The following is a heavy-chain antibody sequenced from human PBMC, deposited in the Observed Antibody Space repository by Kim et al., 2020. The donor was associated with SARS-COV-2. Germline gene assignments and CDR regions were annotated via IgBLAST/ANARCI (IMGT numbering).Heavy chain of an antibody. Sequence: SETLSLTCTVSGGSISSYYWSWIRQPPGKGLEWIGYIYYSGSTNYNPSLKSRVTISVDTSKNQFSLKLSSVTAADTAVYYCARAANQSGSGVRGVPHWFDPWGQGTLVTVSS. J-gene: IGHJ5*02. V-gene: IGHV4-59*13. CDR1: GGSISSYY. CDR3: ARAANQSGSGVRGVPHWFDP. CDR2: IYYSGST. D-gene: IGHD3-10*02.